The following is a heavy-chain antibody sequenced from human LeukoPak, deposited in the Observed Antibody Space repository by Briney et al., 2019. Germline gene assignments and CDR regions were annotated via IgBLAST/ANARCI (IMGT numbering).Heavy chain of an antibody. D-gene: IGHD6-6*01. CDR1: GGSITSTGSY. J-gene: IGHJ5*02. CDR2: IYYSGST. V-gene: IGHV4-61*08. Sequence: SETLSLTCSVSGGSITSTGSYWGWIRQTPGKGLEWIGYIYYSGSTNYNPSLKSRVTISVDTSKNQFSLKLSSVTAADTAVYYCARDVTAARLRWFDPWGQGTLVTVSS. CDR3: ARDVTAARLRWFDP.